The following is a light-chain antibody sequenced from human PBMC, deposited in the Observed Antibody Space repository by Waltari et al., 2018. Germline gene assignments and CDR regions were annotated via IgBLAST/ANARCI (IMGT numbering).Light chain of an antibody. J-gene: IGLJ3*02. CDR1: SSKIGPAYA. Sequence: QSVLTQPPSVSRALGQPVTISSAGRSSKIGPAYAGHWYQQLPGAAPKLLIYAYSSRPSGVPDRFYGSKSGTSASLAINGLQPEDEADYYCQSYDSALSAVFGGGTKVTVL. CDR2: AYS. V-gene: IGLV1-40*01. CDR3: QSYDSALSAV.